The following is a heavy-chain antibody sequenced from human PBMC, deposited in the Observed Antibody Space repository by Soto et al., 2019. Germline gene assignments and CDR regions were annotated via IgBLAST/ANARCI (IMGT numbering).Heavy chain of an antibody. CDR3: ARDRYCSSTSCYYGMDV. CDR2: ISSSSTI. V-gene: IGHV3-48*02. Sequence: GGSLRLSCAASGFTFSSYSMNWVRQAPGKGLEWVSYISSSSTIYYADSVKGRFTISRDNAKNSLYLQMNSLRDEDTAVYYCARDRYCSSTSCYYGMDVWGQGTTVTVSS. D-gene: IGHD2-2*01. J-gene: IGHJ6*02. CDR1: GFTFSSYS.